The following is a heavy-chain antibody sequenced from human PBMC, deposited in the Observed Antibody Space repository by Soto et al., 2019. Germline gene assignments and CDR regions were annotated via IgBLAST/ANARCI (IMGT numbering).Heavy chain of an antibody. Sequence: QVPLVESGGGVVQPGRSLRLSCAASGFTFSSYAMHWVRQAPGKGLEWVAVISYDGSNKYYADSVKGRFTISRDNSKNTLYLQMNSLRAEDTAVYYCARYWGGYYSFDYWGQGTLVTVSS. CDR3: ARYWGGYYSFDY. CDR2: ISYDGSNK. D-gene: IGHD3-3*01. V-gene: IGHV3-30-3*01. J-gene: IGHJ4*02. CDR1: GFTFSSYA.